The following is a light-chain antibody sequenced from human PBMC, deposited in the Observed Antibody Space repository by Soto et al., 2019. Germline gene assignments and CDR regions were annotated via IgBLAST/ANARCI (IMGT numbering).Light chain of an antibody. V-gene: IGLV2-11*01. J-gene: IGLJ1*01. CDR3: CSCAGTDTLV. CDR2: EVT. Sequence: QSVLTQPASVSGSPVQSIAISFTGTRSDVGAYNYVSWYQQHPGKAPKLMISEVTNRPSGVPDRFSGSISGNTASLTISGLQAEDEADYYCCSCAGTDTLVFGTGTKVTVL. CDR1: RSDVGAYNY.